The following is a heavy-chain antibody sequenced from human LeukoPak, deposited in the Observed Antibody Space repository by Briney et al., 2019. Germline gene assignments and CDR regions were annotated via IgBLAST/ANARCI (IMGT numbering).Heavy chain of an antibody. CDR2: IYYSGST. CDR1: GGSISSSSYY. J-gene: IGHJ4*02. Sequence: SETLSLTCTVSGGSISSSSYYWGWIRQPPGKGLEWIGSIYYSGSTYYNPSLKSRVTISVDTSKNQFSLKLSSVTAADTAVYYCARDSSSWYDYWGQGTLVTVSS. V-gene: IGHV4-39*07. CDR3: ARDSSSWYDY. D-gene: IGHD6-13*01.